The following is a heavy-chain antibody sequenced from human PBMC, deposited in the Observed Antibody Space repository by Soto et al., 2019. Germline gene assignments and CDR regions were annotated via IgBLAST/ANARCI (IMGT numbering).Heavy chain of an antibody. J-gene: IGHJ4*02. CDR3: AKDEDYYDSSGYCSY. Sequence: EVQLLESGGGLVQPGGSLRLSCAASGFTFSSYAMSWVRQSPGKGLEWVSAISGSGGSTYYADSVKGRFPISRDNSKNTLYLQMNSLKAEDTAVYYCAKDEDYYDSSGYCSYWGQGTLFTFSS. D-gene: IGHD3-22*01. CDR2: ISGSGGST. V-gene: IGHV3-23*01. CDR1: GFTFSSYA.